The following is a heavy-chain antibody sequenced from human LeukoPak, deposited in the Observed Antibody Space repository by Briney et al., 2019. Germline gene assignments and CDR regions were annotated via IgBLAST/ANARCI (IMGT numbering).Heavy chain of an antibody. J-gene: IGHJ4*02. V-gene: IGHV3-30*18. CDR1: GFSFSSYG. Sequence: GRSLRLSCTASGFSFSSYGMHWVRQAPGKGLEWVAVISYDGDKYYADSVKGRFTISRDNSKNTMYLQMNSLRAEDTAVYYCAEDLGYNGHWGQGTLVSVSS. D-gene: IGHD5-18*01. CDR2: ISYDGDK. CDR3: AEDLGYNGH.